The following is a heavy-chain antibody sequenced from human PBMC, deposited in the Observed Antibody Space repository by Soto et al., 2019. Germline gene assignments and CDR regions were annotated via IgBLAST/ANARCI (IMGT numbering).Heavy chain of an antibody. V-gene: IGHV3-30*18. D-gene: IGHD6-19*01. Sequence: PGGSLRLSCAASGFTFSHYWMSWVRQAPGKGLEWVAVISYDGSNKYYADSVKGRFTISRDNSKNTLYLQMNSLRAEDTAVYYCAKARPIAVAAPGYYFDYWGQGTLVTVSS. J-gene: IGHJ4*02. CDR2: ISYDGSNK. CDR1: GFTFSHYW. CDR3: AKARPIAVAAPGYYFDY.